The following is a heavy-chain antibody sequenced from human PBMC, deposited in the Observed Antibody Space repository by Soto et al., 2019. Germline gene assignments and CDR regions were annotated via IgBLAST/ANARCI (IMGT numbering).Heavy chain of an antibody. CDR1: GGTFSSYA. V-gene: IGHV1-69*01. Sequence: QVQLVQSGAEVKKPGSSVKVSCKASGGTFSSYAISWVRQAPGQGLEWMGGIIPISDTTSYAQKFQGRVTINADESTSTAYMELSSLRSEDTAVYYCARSQGSSTSLEIYYYYYYGMDVWGQGTTVTVAS. CDR2: IIPISDTT. J-gene: IGHJ6*02. D-gene: IGHD2-2*01. CDR3: ARSQGSSTSLEIYYYYYYGMDV.